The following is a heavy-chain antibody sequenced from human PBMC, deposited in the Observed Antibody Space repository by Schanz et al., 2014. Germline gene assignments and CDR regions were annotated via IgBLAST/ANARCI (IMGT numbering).Heavy chain of an antibody. D-gene: IGHD3-22*01. CDR2: ISGGGGSA. V-gene: IGHV3-23*04. Sequence: EVQLVESGGGLIQPGESLRLSCAASGFTFNNYDMNWVRLVPGKGLECVSGISGGGGSAYYADSVKGRFTISRDNSKNTLYLQMSSLRAEDTAVYYCAKVWGSDYFYPFDYWGQGTLVTVSS. CDR3: AKVWGSDYFYPFDY. CDR1: GFTFNNYD. J-gene: IGHJ4*02.